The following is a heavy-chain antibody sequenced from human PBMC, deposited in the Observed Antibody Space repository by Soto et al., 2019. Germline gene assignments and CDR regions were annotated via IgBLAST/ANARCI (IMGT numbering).Heavy chain of an antibody. Sequence: GASVKVSCKASGYTFTSYYMHWVRQAPGQGLEWMGIINPSGGSTSYAQKFQGRVTMTRDTSTSTVYMELSSLRSEDTAVYYCAREQSGEKSSGCPLDYWGQGTLVTVSS. V-gene: IGHV1-46*01. D-gene: IGHD6-19*01. J-gene: IGHJ4*02. CDR3: AREQSGEKSSGCPLDY. CDR2: INPSGGST. CDR1: GYTFTSYY.